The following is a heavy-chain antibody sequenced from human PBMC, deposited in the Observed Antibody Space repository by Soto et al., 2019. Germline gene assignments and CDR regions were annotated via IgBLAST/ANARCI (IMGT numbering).Heavy chain of an antibody. V-gene: IGHV1-69*02. J-gene: IGHJ5*02. CDR3: VRGRWSSPSVTTLNWFDP. D-gene: IGHD4-17*01. CDR1: GGTFSSHT. CDR2: IIPMFGIA. Sequence: QVQLGQSGAEVKKPGSSVKVSCKASGGTFSSHTMSWVRQAPGQGLEWMGRIIPMFGIASYAQKFQGRVTITADKSTSTAYMELSSLRSEDTAVYYCVRGRWSSPSVTTLNWFDPWGQGTLVTVSS.